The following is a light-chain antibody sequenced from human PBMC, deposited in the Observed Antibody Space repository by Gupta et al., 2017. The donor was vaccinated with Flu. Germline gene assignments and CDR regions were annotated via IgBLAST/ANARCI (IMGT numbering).Light chain of an antibody. CDR2: EVS. V-gene: IGLV2-14*01. CDR3: GSYTGSGTV. CDR1: SSDIGAYNY. Sequence: QSALTQPASVSGSPGQSITISCTGTSSDIGAYNYVFWYQQHPNKAPKLMIYEVSNRPSGVSNRFSGSKSGNTASLTISGLQADDEADYYCGSYTGSGTVFGGGTKVAVL. J-gene: IGLJ3*02.